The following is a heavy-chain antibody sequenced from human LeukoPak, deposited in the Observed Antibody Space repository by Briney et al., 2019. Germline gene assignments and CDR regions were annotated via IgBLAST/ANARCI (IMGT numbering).Heavy chain of an antibody. CDR3: ARPSGYSYGYFFY. D-gene: IGHD5-18*01. CDR2: INHSGST. V-gene: IGHV4-34*01. J-gene: IGHJ4*02. Sequence: SETLSLTCAVYGGSFSGYYWSWIRQPPGKGLEWIGEINHSGSTNYNPSLKSRVTMSVDTSKNQFSLKLSSVTAADTAVYYCARPSGYSYGYFFYWGQGTLVTVSS. CDR1: GGSFSGYY.